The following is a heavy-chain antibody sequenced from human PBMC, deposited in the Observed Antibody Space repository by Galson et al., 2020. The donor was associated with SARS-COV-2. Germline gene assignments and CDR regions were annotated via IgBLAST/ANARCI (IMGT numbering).Heavy chain of an antibody. D-gene: IGHD1-26*01. CDR2: FDPEDGET. CDR1: GYTLTELS. Sequence: ASVKVSCKVSGYTLTELSMHWVRQAPGKGLEWMGGFDPEDGETIYAQKFQGRVTMTEDTSTDTAYMELSSLRSEDTAVYYCATFPKEWELHHYFDYWGQGTLVTVSS. CDR3: ATFPKEWELHHYFDY. V-gene: IGHV1-24*01. J-gene: IGHJ4*02.